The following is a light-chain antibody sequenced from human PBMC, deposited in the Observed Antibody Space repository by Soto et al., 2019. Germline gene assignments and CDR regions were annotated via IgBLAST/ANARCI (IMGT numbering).Light chain of an antibody. Sequence: DIQMTQSPSSVSASVGDRVTITCRASESIRNNLNWYQQKPGKAPKLLIYAASTLQSGVPSRFSGGGSGTEFTLTIGSLQPEDFTTYYCQQTYSTPRGAFGQGTKVEFK. V-gene: IGKV1-39*01. J-gene: IGKJ1*01. CDR3: QQTYSTPRGA. CDR2: AAS. CDR1: ESIRNN.